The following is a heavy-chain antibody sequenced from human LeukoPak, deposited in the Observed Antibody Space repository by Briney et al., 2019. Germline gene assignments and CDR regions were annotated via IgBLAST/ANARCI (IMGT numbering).Heavy chain of an antibody. CDR1: GGSISGSY. J-gene: IGHJ4*02. V-gene: IGHV4-59*01. CDR3: ARGIESYGDYGY. CDR2: MYHSGST. Sequence: SETLSLTCTVSGGSISGSYWSWLRQPPGKGLEWVAYMYHSGSTNYNPSLKSRVTISIDTSKNQFSLKLSSLTATDTAIYYCARGIESYGDYGYWGQGILVPVSS. D-gene: IGHD4-17*01.